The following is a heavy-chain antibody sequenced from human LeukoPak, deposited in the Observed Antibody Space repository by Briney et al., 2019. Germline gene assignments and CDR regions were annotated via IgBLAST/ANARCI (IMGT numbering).Heavy chain of an antibody. CDR3: ARNGRVRRVVKDLFDY. D-gene: IGHD3-10*01. J-gene: IGHJ4*02. V-gene: IGHV1-18*01. CDR2: VSPYNGNT. CDR1: GYTFTSYG. Sequence: ASVKVSCKASGYTFTSYGISWVRQAPGQGLEWMGRVSPYNGNTYYSQRFQDRVTITKDTSTGTAYMDLRNLRTDDTAMYYCARNGRVRRVVKDLFDYWGQGTLVTVSS.